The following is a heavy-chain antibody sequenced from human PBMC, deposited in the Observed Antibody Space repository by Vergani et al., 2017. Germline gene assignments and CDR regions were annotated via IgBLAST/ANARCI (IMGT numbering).Heavy chain of an antibody. J-gene: IGHJ3*02. D-gene: IGHD6-13*01. CDR2: ISWNSGSI. CDR1: GFTFDDYA. CDR3: AKDRSSSWYFDAFDM. V-gene: IGHV3-9*01. Sequence: EVQLVESGGGLVQPGRSLRLSCTASGFTFDDYAMHWVRQAPGKGLEWVSGISWNSGSIIYADSVKGLFTISIDNAKNSLYLQMNSLRAEDTALYYCAKDRSSSWYFDAFDMWGLRTMVTXSS.